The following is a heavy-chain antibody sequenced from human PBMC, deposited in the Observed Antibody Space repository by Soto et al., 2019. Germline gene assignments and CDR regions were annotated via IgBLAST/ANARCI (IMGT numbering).Heavy chain of an antibody. V-gene: IGHV4-39*01. D-gene: IGHD1-26*01. CDR2: IYYSGYT. CDR3: ARRAHSGTYPSYFDY. Sequence: SETLSLTCTVSGGSISSSSYYWGWVRQPPGKGLEWIGSIYYSGYTYYNPSLKSRITMSVDTSKNQFSLKLSSVTAADTAVYFCARRAHSGTYPSYFDYWGQGALVTVSS. J-gene: IGHJ4*02. CDR1: GGSISSSSYY.